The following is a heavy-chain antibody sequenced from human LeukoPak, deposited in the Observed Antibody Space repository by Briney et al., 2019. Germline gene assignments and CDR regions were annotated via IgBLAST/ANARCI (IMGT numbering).Heavy chain of an antibody. Sequence: PSETLSLPCAVYGGSFSGYYWSWIRQPPGKGLEWIGEINHSGSTNYNPSLKSRVTISVDTSKNQFSLKLSSVTAADTAVYYCARAQDYVWGSYRYTLDYWGQGTLVTVSS. CDR1: GGSFSGYY. J-gene: IGHJ4*02. CDR2: INHSGST. D-gene: IGHD3-16*02. CDR3: ARAQDYVWGSYRYTLDY. V-gene: IGHV4-34*01.